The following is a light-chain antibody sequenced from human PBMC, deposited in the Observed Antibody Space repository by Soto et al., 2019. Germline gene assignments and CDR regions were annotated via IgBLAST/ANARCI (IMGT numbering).Light chain of an antibody. J-gene: IGLJ2*01. CDR3: CSYTSSSTLVV. Sequence: QSALTQPASVSGAPGQTITISCSGTSTDVGGYNYVSWYQQHPGKAPKLIIYDVNNRPSGVSNRFSGSKSGNTASLTISGLQAEDEADYYCCSYTSSSTLVVFGGGTKLTVL. CDR1: STDVGGYNY. V-gene: IGLV2-14*01. CDR2: DVN.